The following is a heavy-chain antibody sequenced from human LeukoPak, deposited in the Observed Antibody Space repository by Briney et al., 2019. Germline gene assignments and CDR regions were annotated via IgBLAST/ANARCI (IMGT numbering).Heavy chain of an antibody. CDR1: GFTFSSYG. D-gene: IGHD5-12*01. CDR2: ISYDGSNK. CDR3: AKVSSSGPPKYYYYGMDV. Sequence: GGSLRLSCAASGFTFSSYGMHWVRQAPGKGLEWVAVISYDGSNKYYADSVKGRFTISRDNSKNTLYLQMSSLRAEDTAVYYCAKVSSSGPPKYYYYGMDVWGQGTTVTVSS. V-gene: IGHV3-30*18. J-gene: IGHJ6*02.